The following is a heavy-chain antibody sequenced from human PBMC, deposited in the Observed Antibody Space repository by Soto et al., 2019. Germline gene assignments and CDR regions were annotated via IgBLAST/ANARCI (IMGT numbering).Heavy chain of an antibody. J-gene: IGHJ4*02. V-gene: IGHV4-31*03. CDR3: ARVGGDSSGWPERKPGNNFDY. D-gene: IGHD6-19*01. Sequence: QVQLQESGPGLVKPSQTLSLTCTVSGGSISSGGYYWSWIRQHPGKGLEWIGYIYYSGSTYYNPSLKSRVTISVDTSKTQFSLKLSSVTAAATAVYYCARVGGDSSGWPERKPGNNFDYWGQGTLVTVSS. CDR2: IYYSGST. CDR1: GGSISSGGYY.